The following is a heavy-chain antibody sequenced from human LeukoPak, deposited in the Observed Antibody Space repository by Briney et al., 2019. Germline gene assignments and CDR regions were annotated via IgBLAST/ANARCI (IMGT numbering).Heavy chain of an antibody. D-gene: IGHD4-17*01. CDR3: ARQYDYGDTNWFDP. J-gene: IGHJ5*02. Sequence: SETLSLTCTVSGGSISSGGYYWSWIRQHPGKGLEWIGYIYYSGSTYYNLSLKSRVTISVDTSKNQFSLKLSSVTAADTAVYYCARQYDYGDTNWFDPWGQGTLVTVSS. CDR2: IYYSGST. CDR1: GGSISSGGYY. V-gene: IGHV4-31*03.